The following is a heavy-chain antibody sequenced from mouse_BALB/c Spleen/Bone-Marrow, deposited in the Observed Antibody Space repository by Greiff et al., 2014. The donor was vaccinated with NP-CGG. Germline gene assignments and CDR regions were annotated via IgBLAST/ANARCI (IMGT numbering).Heavy chain of an antibody. V-gene: IGHV1S53*02. CDR1: GYTFTDHA. CDR3: RRSVGNPFDH. Sequence: QVQLQQSDAELVKPGASVKISCKASGYTFTDHAIHWVKQKPEQGLEWIGYISPENGDIKYNEKFKGKATLTADKSSSTAYMQLSGLTSEDSAVYICRRSVGNPFDHWGQGTTLTVSS. CDR2: ISPENGDI. D-gene: IGHD2-1*01. J-gene: IGHJ2*01.